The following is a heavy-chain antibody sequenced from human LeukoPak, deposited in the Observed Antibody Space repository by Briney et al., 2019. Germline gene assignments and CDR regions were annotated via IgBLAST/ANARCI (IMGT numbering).Heavy chain of an antibody. D-gene: IGHD1-26*01. CDR3: ARDRGYSGSYWFDY. J-gene: IGHJ4*02. V-gene: IGHV3-30-3*01. CDR1: GFTFSSYA. CDR2: ISYDGSNK. Sequence: PGGSLRLSCAASGFTFSSYAMHWVRQAPGEGLEWVAVISYDGSNKYYADSAKGRFTISRDNSKNTLYLQMNSLRAEDTAVYYCARDRGYSGSYWFDYWGLGTLVTVSS.